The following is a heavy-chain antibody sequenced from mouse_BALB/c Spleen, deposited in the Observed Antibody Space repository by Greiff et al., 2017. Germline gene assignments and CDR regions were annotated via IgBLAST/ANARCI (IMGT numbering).Heavy chain of an antibody. Sequence: QVQLKESGAELAKPGASVKMSCKASGYTFTSYWMHWVKQRPGQGLEWIGYINPSTGYTEYNQKFKDKATLTADKSSSTAYMQLSSLTSEDSAVYYCARGDYDGYYAMDYWGQGTSVTVSS. V-gene: IGHV1-7*01. J-gene: IGHJ4*01. CDR3: ARGDYDGYYAMDY. D-gene: IGHD2-4*01. CDR2: INPSTGYT. CDR1: GYTFTSYW.